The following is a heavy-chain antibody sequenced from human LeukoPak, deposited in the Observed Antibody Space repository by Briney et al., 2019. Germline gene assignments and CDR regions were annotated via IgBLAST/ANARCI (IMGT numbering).Heavy chain of an antibody. D-gene: IGHD3-9*01. CDR1: GNTLTELA. V-gene: IGHV1-24*01. CDR2: FDPEDGET. Sequence: ASVKVSCKVSGNTLTELATHRVRQAPGKGLEWMGGFDPEDGETIYAQKFQGRVTLTEDTSTDTAYMELYSLRSEDTAVYYCATEYTKLRYFDWLSHWGQGTLVTVSS. J-gene: IGHJ5*02. CDR3: ATEYTKLRYFDWLSH.